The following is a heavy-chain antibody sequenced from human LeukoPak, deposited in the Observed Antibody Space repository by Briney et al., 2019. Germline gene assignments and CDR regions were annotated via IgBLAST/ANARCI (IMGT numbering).Heavy chain of an antibody. D-gene: IGHD2-21*02. J-gene: IGHJ4*02. CDR2: ISAYNGNT. CDR1: GYTFTSYG. Sequence: GASVKVSCKASGYTFTSYGISWVRQAPGQGLEWMGWISAYNGNTNYAQKLHGRVTMTTDTSTSTAYMELRSLRSDDTAVYYCARDHPAYCGGDCLYYFDYWGQGTLVTVSS. V-gene: IGHV1-18*01. CDR3: ARDHPAYCGGDCLYYFDY.